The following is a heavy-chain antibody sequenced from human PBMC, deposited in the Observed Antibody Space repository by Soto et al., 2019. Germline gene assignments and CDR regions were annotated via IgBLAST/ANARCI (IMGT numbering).Heavy chain of an antibody. Sequence: ASVKVSCKASGYTFTGYYMHWVRQAPGQGLEWMGWINPNSGGTNYAQKFQGRVTMTRDTSISTAYMELSRLRSDDTAVYYWARSGYCSGGSCYLAHYWGQGTLVTVSS. J-gene: IGHJ4*02. CDR2: INPNSGGT. CDR3: ARSGYCSGGSCYLAHY. CDR1: GYTFTGYY. V-gene: IGHV1-2*02. D-gene: IGHD2-15*01.